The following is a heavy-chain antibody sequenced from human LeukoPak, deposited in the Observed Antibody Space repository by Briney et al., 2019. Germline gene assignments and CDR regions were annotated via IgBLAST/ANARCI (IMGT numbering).Heavy chain of an antibody. CDR1: GASISSYY. J-gene: IGHJ4*02. CDR3: ARITYYYDSSGYYSAFDY. Sequence: SSETLSLTCTVSGASISSYYWSWIRQPPGKGLEWIGYIYYSGSTNYNPSLKSRVTISVDTSKNQFSLKLSSVTAADTAVYYCARITYYYDSSGYYSAFDYWGQGTLVTVSS. CDR2: IYYSGST. V-gene: IGHV4-59*01. D-gene: IGHD3-22*01.